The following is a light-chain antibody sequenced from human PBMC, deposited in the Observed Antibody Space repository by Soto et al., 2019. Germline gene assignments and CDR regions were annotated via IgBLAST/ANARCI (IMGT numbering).Light chain of an antibody. Sequence: EIVLTQSPATLSLSPGERATLSCRASQSVSSYLAWYQQKPGQAPRLLIYDASNRATGIPARFSGSGSGTDFTLTISSLEPEDFAVYYCQQRRTFGQGTKG. CDR1: QSVSSY. J-gene: IGKJ1*01. CDR3: QQRRT. CDR2: DAS. V-gene: IGKV3-11*01.